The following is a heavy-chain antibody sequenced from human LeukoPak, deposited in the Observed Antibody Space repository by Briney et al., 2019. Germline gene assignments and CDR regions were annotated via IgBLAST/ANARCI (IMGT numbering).Heavy chain of an antibody. Sequence: PGGSLRLSCAASGFTFSTYSMNWVRQAPGKGLEWVSYISSSSSTIYYADSVKGRFTISRDNAKNSLYLQMNSLRPEDTAVYYCAKNAAGIVLMIYAPLDSWGQGTLVTVSS. CDR2: ISSSSSTI. CDR3: AKNAAGIVLMIYAPLDS. CDR1: GFTFSTYS. D-gene: IGHD2-8*01. J-gene: IGHJ4*02. V-gene: IGHV3-48*01.